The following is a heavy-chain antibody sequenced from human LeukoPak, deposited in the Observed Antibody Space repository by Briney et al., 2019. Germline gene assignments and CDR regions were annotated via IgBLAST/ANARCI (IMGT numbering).Heavy chain of an antibody. CDR1: GGSISSSSYY. J-gene: IGHJ4*02. CDR2: IYHSGST. D-gene: IGHD3-22*01. V-gene: IGHV4-39*07. CDR3: AREGGGDSSGYYRFDY. Sequence: PSETLSLTCTVSGGSISSSSYYWGWIRQPPGKGLEWIGSIYHSGSTYYNPSLKSRVTISVDTSKNQFSLKLSSVTAADTAVYYCAREGGGDSSGYYRFDYWGQGTLVTVSS.